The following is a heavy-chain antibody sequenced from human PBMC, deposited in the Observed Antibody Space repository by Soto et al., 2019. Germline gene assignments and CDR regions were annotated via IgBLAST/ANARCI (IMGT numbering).Heavy chain of an antibody. CDR2: INPTDGSA. V-gene: IGHV1-46*02. CDR1: GYTFKSFY. CDR3: ARDFGRHGAVDTTGWFDP. Sequence: QVQLVQSGAEVKKPGASVKVSCTASGYTFKSFYMHWVRQTAGQGLEWIGIINPTDGSASYAQKVQDRVTLTTDRPTSTAYMELRSLTGEDTAVYFCARDFGRHGAVDTTGWFDPWGQGTLVTVSS. D-gene: IGHD3-3*01. J-gene: IGHJ5*02.